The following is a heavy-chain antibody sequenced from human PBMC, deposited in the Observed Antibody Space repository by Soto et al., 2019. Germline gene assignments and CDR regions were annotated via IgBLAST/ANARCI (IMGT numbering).Heavy chain of an antibody. CDR2: IDPSDSYT. D-gene: IGHD3-22*01. Sequence: GESLKISCKGSGYSFTSYWISWVRQMPGKGLEWMGRIDPSDSYTNYSPSFQGHVTISADKSISTAYLQWSSLKASDTAMYYCARHTDYYDSSGLAHFDYWGQGTLVTVSS. CDR3: ARHTDYYDSSGLAHFDY. V-gene: IGHV5-10-1*01. J-gene: IGHJ4*02. CDR1: GYSFTSYW.